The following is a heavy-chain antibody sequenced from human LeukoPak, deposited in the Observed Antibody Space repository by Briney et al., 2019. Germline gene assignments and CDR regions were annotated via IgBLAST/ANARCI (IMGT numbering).Heavy chain of an antibody. V-gene: IGHV3-21*06. J-gene: IGHJ4*02. D-gene: IGHD6-19*01. CDR1: GFTFSNAW. CDR2: ISWNSGYI. Sequence: GGSLRLSCAASGFTFSNAWMSWVRQAPGKGLEWVSGISWNSGYIGYADSVKGRFTISRDNANSSLYLQMSSLRGDDTAVYYCARCVAVAGCLWGQGTQVTVSS. CDR3: ARCVAVAGCL.